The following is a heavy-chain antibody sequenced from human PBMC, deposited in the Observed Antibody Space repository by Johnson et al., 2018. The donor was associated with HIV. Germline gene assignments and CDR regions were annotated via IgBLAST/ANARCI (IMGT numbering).Heavy chain of an antibody. Sequence: QMQLVESGGGVVQPGRSLRLSCAASGFTFSSYAMHWVRQAPGKGLAWVAVISYDGSNKYYADSVKGRFSISRDNSKNTLYLQLNSLRTEDTAVYSCVLLALPRAGYPEALDIWGQGTMVTVSS. D-gene: IGHD1-14*01. CDR2: ISYDGSNK. V-gene: IGHV3-30-3*01. J-gene: IGHJ3*02. CDR1: GFTFSSYA. CDR3: VLLALPRAGYPEALDI.